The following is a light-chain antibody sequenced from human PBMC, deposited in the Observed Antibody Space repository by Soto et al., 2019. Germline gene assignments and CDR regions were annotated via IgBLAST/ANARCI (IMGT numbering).Light chain of an antibody. CDR3: QQRSDWPT. CDR2: DAS. CDR1: QSVSTY. J-gene: IGKJ4*01. Sequence: IVLTQSXATLSLSPGERATLSCRASQSVSTYLVWYQQKGGQAPRLLIYDASSRATGIPARFSGSGSGTDFTLTISNLEPEDFAVYYCQQRSDWPTFGGGTTVEIK. V-gene: IGKV3-11*01.